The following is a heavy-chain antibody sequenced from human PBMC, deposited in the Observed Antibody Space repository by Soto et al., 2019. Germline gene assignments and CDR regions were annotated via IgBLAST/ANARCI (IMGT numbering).Heavy chain of an antibody. CDR1: GGSISSSTSY. J-gene: IGHJ6*03. CDR3: TRPVNYYYYYMDV. CDR2: INYSGST. Sequence: SETLSLTCTVSGGSISSSTSYWGWIRQPPGKGLEWIGSINYSGSTYYSPSLKSRVTISADTSKNQFSLKLSSVTAADTAVYYCTRPVNYYYYYMDVWGKGTMVTVSS. V-gene: IGHV4-39*01.